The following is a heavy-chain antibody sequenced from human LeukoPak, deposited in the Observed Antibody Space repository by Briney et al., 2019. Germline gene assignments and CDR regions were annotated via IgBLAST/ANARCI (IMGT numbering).Heavy chain of an antibody. Sequence: GGSLRLSCGASGFTFSTYGMTWVRQAPGKGLEWVSGMSDSGTNTYYADSVKGRFTISRDNSKNTLYLQMKSLRAEDTAVYYCAKGGGYEAQYYYYYLDVWGKGTTVTISS. J-gene: IGHJ6*03. CDR3: AKGGGYEAQYYYYYLDV. D-gene: IGHD5-12*01. CDR2: MSDSGTNT. CDR1: GFTFSTYG. V-gene: IGHV3-23*01.